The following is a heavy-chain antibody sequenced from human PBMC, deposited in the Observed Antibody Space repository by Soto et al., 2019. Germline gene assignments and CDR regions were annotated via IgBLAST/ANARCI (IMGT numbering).Heavy chain of an antibody. CDR1: GFIFSDYY. J-gene: IGHJ2*01. V-gene: IGHV3-72*01. D-gene: IGHD1-26*01. CDR2: TRNKANRYTT. Sequence: EVQLVESGGGLVQPGGSLRLSCAASGFIFSDYYMDWVRQAPGKGLEWVGRTRNKANRYTTEYAASVKGRFTISRDGPESSLYLPMSSLTTEDTAVYYCTRSSGSYRYFDLWGRGTLVTVSS. CDR3: TRSSGSYRYFDL.